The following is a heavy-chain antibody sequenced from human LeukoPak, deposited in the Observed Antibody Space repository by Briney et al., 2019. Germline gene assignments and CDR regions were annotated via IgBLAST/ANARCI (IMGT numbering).Heavy chain of an antibody. V-gene: IGHV3-23*01. CDR1: GLTFSSYA. J-gene: IGHJ4*02. CDR3: AKPPRSPIVVVITTPFDY. CDR2: ISDSGGST. D-gene: IGHD3-22*01. Sequence: GGSLRLSCAASGLTFSSYAMNWVRQAPGKGLEWVSAISDSGGSTYYADSVKGRFTISRDNSKNTLYLQMNSLRAEDTAVYYCAKPPRSPIVVVITTPFDYWGQGTLVTVSS.